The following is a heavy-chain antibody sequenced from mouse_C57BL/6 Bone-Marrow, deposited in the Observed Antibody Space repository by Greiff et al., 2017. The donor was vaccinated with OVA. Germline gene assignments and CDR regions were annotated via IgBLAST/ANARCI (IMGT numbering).Heavy chain of an antibody. V-gene: IGHV1-4*01. J-gene: IGHJ3*01. CDR1: GYTFTSYT. CDR3: AAYYGSSFAWFAY. CDR2: INPSSGYT. Sequence: VQLQESGAELARPGASVKMSCKASGYTFTSYTMHWVKQRPGQGLAWIGYINPSSGYTKYNQKFKDKATLTADKSSSTAYMQMSSLTSDDTAVYYCAAYYGSSFAWFAYWGQGTLVTVSA. D-gene: IGHD1-1*01.